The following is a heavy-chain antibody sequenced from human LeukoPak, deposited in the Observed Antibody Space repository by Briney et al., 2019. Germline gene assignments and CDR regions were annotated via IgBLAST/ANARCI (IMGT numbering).Heavy chain of an antibody. D-gene: IGHD1-26*01. CDR3: ARAVVGADFDY. J-gene: IGHJ4*02. CDR1: GCTFSSYW. V-gene: IGHV3-74*01. Sequence: GGALRLSFAASGCTFSSYWMDWDRQAPGKGLVWVSRINRDGSRTGYADSVSGRLTISRDNANHTLNLHMNDLPAEHSAVYYCARAVVGADFDYWGQGTLVTVSS. CDR2: INRDGSRT.